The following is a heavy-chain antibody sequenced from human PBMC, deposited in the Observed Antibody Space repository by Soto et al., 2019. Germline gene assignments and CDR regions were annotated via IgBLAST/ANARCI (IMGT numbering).Heavy chain of an antibody. D-gene: IGHD6-13*01. Sequence: GGSLRLSCVASGFKFSSYALTWVRQAPGKGLEWVSVISVSGANTYYADSVKGRFTISRDNSKNTLYLQMNSLRAEDTAVYYCAKGSSSSWVPFDYWGQGTLVTVSS. CDR2: ISVSGANT. V-gene: IGHV3-23*01. CDR3: AKGSSSSWVPFDY. J-gene: IGHJ4*02. CDR1: GFKFSSYA.